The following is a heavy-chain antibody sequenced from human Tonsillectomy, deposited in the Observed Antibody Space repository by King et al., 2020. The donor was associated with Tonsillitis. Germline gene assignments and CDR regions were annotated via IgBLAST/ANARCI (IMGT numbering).Heavy chain of an antibody. V-gene: IGHV3-30*04. J-gene: IGHJ4*02. Sequence: QLVQSGGGVVQSGRSLRLSCAASGFTFRSYPMYWVRQAPGKGLEWVAVVSYDGSNEHYADSVKGRFTISRDNSKNTLFLQMSSLSDEETAVYYCATGRGAAMVNPLDFWGQGTLVTVSS. CDR1: GFTFRSYP. CDR2: VSYDGSNE. CDR3: ATGRGAAMVNPLDF. D-gene: IGHD4-23*01.